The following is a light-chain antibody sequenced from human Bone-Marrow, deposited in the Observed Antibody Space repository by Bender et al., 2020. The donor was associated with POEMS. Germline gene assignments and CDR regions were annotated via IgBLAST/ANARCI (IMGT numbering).Light chain of an antibody. CDR2: DVN. CDR3: ASYKISDTLDDVL. V-gene: IGLV2-14*03. CDR1: FSDAGGSAF. J-gene: IGLJ2*01. Sequence: QTALTQPASVSASPGQSITISCTGTFSDAGGSAFVSWYQQHPDKAPKLIIFDVNNRPSGISHRFSASKSANTASLTISGLQAEDEANYFCASYKISDTLDDVLFGGGTKLTVL.